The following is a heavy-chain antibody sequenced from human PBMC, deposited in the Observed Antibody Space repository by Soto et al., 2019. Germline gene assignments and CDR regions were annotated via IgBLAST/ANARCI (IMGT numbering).Heavy chain of an antibody. CDR3: ARDVYYDILTGPTPDYYYGMDV. V-gene: IGHV1-2*02. D-gene: IGHD3-9*01. Sequence: GASVKVSCKASGYTFTGYYMHWVRQAPGQGLEWMGWINPNSGGTNYAQKFQGRVTITADESTSTAYMELSSLRSEDTAVYYCARDVYYDILTGPTPDYYYGMDVWGQGTTVTVSS. CDR2: INPNSGGT. CDR1: GYTFTGYY. J-gene: IGHJ6*02.